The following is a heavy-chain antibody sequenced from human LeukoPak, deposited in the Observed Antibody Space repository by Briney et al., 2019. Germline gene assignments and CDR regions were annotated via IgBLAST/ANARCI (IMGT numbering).Heavy chain of an antibody. Sequence: GGSLRLSCATSGFTFSSYAMTWVRQAPGKGLEWVSGISGSGSSMYYPDSVKGRFTISRDNSKNTLYLQMSSLRADDTAVYYCAKGAYYDSSGYHYFDYWGQGTLVTVSS. V-gene: IGHV3-23*01. CDR1: GFTFSSYA. J-gene: IGHJ4*02. CDR2: ISGSGSSM. D-gene: IGHD3-22*01. CDR3: AKGAYYDSSGYHYFDY.